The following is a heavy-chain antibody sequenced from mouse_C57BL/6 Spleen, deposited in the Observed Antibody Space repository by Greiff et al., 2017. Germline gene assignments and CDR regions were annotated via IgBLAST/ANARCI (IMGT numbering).Heavy chain of an antibody. V-gene: IGHV1-15*01. J-gene: IGHJ4*01. CDR2: IDPETGGT. Sequence: VQLQESGAELVRPGASVTLSCKASGYTFTDYEMHWVKQTPVHGLEWIGAIDPETGGTAYNQKFKGKAILTADKSSSTAYMERRSLTSEDSADYYCTRETTTGYYAMDYWGQGTSVTVSS. CDR3: TRETTTGYYAMDY. CDR1: GYTFTDYE. D-gene: IGHD1-1*01.